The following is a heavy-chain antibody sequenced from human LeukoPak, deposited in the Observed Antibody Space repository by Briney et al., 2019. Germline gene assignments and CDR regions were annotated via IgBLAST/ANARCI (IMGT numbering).Heavy chain of an antibody. D-gene: IGHD5-12*01. J-gene: IGHJ3*02. CDR3: ARVGGYSGYDWADDAFDI. V-gene: IGHV1-8*03. CDR2: MNPNSGNT. Sequence: ASVKVSCKASGYTFTSYDINWVRQATGQGLEWMGWMNPNSGNTGYAPKFQGRVTIIRNTSISTAYMELSSLRSEDTAVYYCARVGGYSGYDWADDAFDIWGQGTMVTVSS. CDR1: GYTFTSYD.